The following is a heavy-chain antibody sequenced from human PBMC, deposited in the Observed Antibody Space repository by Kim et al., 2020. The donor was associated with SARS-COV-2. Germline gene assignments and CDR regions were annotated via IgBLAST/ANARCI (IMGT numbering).Heavy chain of an antibody. J-gene: IGHJ4*02. Sequence: GGSLRLSCAASGFTVSSNYMSWVRQAPGKGLEWVSVIYSGGSTYYADSVKGRFTISRDNSKNTLYLQMNSLRAEDTAVYYCAREGCVGGDCYLFDYWGQGTLVTVSS. D-gene: IGHD2-21*02. CDR3: AREGCVGGDCYLFDY. CDR2: IYSGGST. CDR1: GFTVSSNY. V-gene: IGHV3-66*01.